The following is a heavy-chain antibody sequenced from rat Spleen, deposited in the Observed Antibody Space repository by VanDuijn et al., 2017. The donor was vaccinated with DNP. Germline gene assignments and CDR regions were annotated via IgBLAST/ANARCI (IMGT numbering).Heavy chain of an antibody. CDR3: ARGTVTHYFDY. CDR1: GFSITSNY. V-gene: IGHV3-1*01. D-gene: IGHD3-3*01. CDR2: ITYSGST. J-gene: IGHJ2*01. Sequence: EVQLQESGPGLVKPSQSLSLACSVTGFSITSNYWGWIRKFPGDKMEWIGHITYSGSTGYNPSLKSRISITRDTSKNQFFLHLNSVTTEDTATYYCARGTVTHYFDYWGQGVMVTVSS.